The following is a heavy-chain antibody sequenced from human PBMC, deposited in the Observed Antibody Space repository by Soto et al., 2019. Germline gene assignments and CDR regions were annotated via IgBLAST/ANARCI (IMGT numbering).Heavy chain of an antibody. J-gene: IGHJ4*02. CDR3: AKAPDSSGYHYYFDY. CDR1: GFTFSSYG. CDR2: ISYDGYNK. Sequence: GGSLRLSCAASGFTFSSYGMHWVRQAPGKGLEWVTLISYDGYNKYYADSVKGRFTISRDNSKNTLYLQMNSLRAEDTAVYYCAKAPDSSGYHYYFDYWGQGTLVTVSS. D-gene: IGHD3-22*01. V-gene: IGHV3-30*18.